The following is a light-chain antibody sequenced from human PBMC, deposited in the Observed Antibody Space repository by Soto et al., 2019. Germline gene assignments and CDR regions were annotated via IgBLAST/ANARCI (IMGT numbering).Light chain of an antibody. CDR3: CSYTTSNTRQIV. Sequence: QSVLTQPASVSGSPGQSITISCTGTSSDVGGYNYVSWYQQHPGKAHKLMIYDVSNRPSGLSNRFSGSKSGNTASLTISGLQAEDEADYYCCSYTTSNTRQIVFGTGTKLTVL. J-gene: IGLJ1*01. CDR1: SSDVGGYNY. CDR2: DVS. V-gene: IGLV2-14*01.